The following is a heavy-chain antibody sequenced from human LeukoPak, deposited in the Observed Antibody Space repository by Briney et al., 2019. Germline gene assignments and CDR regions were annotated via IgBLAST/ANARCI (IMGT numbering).Heavy chain of an antibody. CDR1: GGTFSSYA. D-gene: IGHD2-21*02. CDR2: IIPILGIA. J-gene: IGHJ3*02. Sequence: ASVKVSCKASGGTFSSYAISWVRQAPGQGLEWMGRIIPILGIANYAQEFQGRVTITADKSTSTAYMELSSLRSEDTAVYYRAEERSFGDYDAFDIWGQGTMVTVSS. CDR3: AEERSFGDYDAFDI. V-gene: IGHV1-69*04.